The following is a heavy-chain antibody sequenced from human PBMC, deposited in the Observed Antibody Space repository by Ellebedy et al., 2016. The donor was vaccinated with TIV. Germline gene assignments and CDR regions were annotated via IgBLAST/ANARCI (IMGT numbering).Heavy chain of an antibody. CDR1: GYTLTELS. CDR3: ATVYPYYYGSGSYLAY. CDR2: FDPEDGET. D-gene: IGHD3-10*01. J-gene: IGHJ4*02. V-gene: IGHV1-24*01. Sequence: ASVKVSXXVSGYTLTELSMHWVRQAPGKGLEWMGGFDPEDGETIYAQKFQGRVTMTEDTSTDTAYMELSSLRSEDTAVYYCATVYPYYYGSGSYLAYWGQGTLVTVSS.